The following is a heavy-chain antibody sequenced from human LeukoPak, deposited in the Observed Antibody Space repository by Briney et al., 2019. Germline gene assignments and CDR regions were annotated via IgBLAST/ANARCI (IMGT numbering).Heavy chain of an antibody. V-gene: IGHV3-7*01. J-gene: IGHJ3*02. CDR2: MNQDGSEK. D-gene: IGHD3-22*01. Sequence: GGSLRLSCAASGFTFSSYWLTWVRQAPGKGLEWVANMNQDGSEKYHVDSVKGRFTISRDNAKNSLYLQMNSLRAEDTAVYYCARLNYYDSKGPDAFDIWGQGTMVTVSS. CDR3: ARLNYYDSKGPDAFDI. CDR1: GFTFSSYW.